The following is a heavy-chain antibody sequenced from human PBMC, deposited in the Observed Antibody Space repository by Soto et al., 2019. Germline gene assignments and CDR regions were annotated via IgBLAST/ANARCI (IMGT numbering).Heavy chain of an antibody. Sequence: QVQLVQSGAEVKKPGASVKVSCKASGYTFTSYDINWVRQATGQGLEWMGWMNPNSGNTGYAQKFQGRVTMTRNTSISTAYMELSSLRSEDTAVYYCARNLVYYDILTGYYQRGDAFDIWCQGTMVTVSS. V-gene: IGHV1-8*01. CDR3: ARNLVYYDILTGYYQRGDAFDI. CDR1: GYTFTSYD. D-gene: IGHD3-9*01. J-gene: IGHJ3*02. CDR2: MNPNSGNT.